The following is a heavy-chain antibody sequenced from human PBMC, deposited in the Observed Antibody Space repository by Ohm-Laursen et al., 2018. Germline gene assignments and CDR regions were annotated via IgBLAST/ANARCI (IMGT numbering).Heavy chain of an antibody. CDR3: ARVNDLGIVDY. Sequence: TLSLTCSVSGGSISSYYWTWIRQHPGKGLEWIGYIYYSGSTYYNPSLKSRVTISVDTSKNQFSLKLSSVTAADTAVYYCARVNDLGIVDYWGQGTLVTVSS. J-gene: IGHJ4*02. D-gene: IGHD3-3*01. CDR1: GGSISSYY. V-gene: IGHV4-31*03. CDR2: IYYSGST.